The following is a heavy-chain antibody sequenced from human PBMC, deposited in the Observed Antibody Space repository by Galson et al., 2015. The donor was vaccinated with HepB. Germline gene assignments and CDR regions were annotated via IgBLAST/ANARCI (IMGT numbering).Heavy chain of an antibody. CDR1: GFSLSTSGVG. V-gene: IGHV2-5*01. CDR3: ARIRPYSSGWYYFDY. Sequence: PALVKPTQTLTLTCTFSGFSLSTSGVGVGWIRQPPGKALEWLALIYWNDDKRYSPSLKSRLTITKDTSKNQVVLTMTNMDPVDTATYYCARIRPYSSGWYYFDYWGQGTLVTVSS. D-gene: IGHD6-19*01. J-gene: IGHJ4*02. CDR2: IYWNDDK.